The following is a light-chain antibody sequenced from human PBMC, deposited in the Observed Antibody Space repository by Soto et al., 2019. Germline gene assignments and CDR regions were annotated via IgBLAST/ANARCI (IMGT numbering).Light chain of an antibody. Sequence: EIVLTQSPATLSLSPGERATLSCRASQSVGTYFAWYQQKPGQAPRLLLYDSSNRAPGIPARFSGSGSGTDFTLTISGLEPEDFAVYYCQQRSDWPPTFGGGTKVAIK. CDR1: QSVGTY. V-gene: IGKV3-11*01. CDR2: DSS. J-gene: IGKJ4*01. CDR3: QQRSDWPPT.